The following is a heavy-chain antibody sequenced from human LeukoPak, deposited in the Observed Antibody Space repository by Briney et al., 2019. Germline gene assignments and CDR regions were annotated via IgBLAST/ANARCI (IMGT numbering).Heavy chain of an antibody. CDR2: IYYSGST. CDR1: GGSISSSSYY. J-gene: IGHJ4*02. D-gene: IGHD3-22*01. CDR3: ARGRQGYYDSSGYPDC. V-gene: IGHV4-39*01. Sequence: SETLSLTCTVSGGSISSSSYYWGWIRQPPGKGLEWIGSIYYSGSTYYNPSLKSRVTISVDTSKNQFSLKLSSVTAADTAVYYCARGRQGYYDSSGYPDCWGQGTLVTVSS.